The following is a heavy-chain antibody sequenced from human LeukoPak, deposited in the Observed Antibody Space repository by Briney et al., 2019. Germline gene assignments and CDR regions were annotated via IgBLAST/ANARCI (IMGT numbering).Heavy chain of an antibody. V-gene: IGHV3-9*01. Sequence: GGSLRLSCAASGLIFDDYAMHWVRQVPGKGLEWVSGISWNSGSVGYADSVKGRFTISRDNARNSLYLQMNNLGAEDTGMYYCAKTRFKEYASGTCFDYWGQGTLVTVSS. CDR3: AKTRFKEYASGTCFDY. CDR1: GLIFDDYA. D-gene: IGHD3-10*01. CDR2: ISWNSGSV. J-gene: IGHJ4*02.